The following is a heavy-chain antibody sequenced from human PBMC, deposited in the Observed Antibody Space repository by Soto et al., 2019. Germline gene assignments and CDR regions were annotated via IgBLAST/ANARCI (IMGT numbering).Heavy chain of an antibody. J-gene: IGHJ4*02. CDR3: ARHPAIFGVVIITYFDY. CDR2: IKQDGSEK. V-gene: IGHV3-7*01. D-gene: IGHD3-3*01. CDR1: GFTFRSYW. Sequence: EVQLVESGGGLVQPGGSLRLSCAASGFTFRSYWMRCVRQAPGKGLEWVANIKQDGSEKYYVDSVKGRFTISRDNAKNSLYLQMNSLRAEDTAVYYCARHPAIFGVVIITYFDYWGQGTLVTVSS.